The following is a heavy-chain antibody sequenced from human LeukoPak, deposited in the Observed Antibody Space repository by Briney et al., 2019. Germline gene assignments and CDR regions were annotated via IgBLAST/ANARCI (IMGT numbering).Heavy chain of an antibody. Sequence: PGGSLRLSCAASGFTFSSYWMSWVRQAPGKGLEWVANIKQDGSAKYYMDSVKGRFTISRDSAKNTLYLQMNSLRAEDTAVYCCAKIYCTSTDCYYDYWGQGTLVTVSS. J-gene: IGHJ4*02. V-gene: IGHV3-7*01. CDR2: IKQDGSAK. CDR1: GFTFSSYW. CDR3: AKIYCTSTDCYYDY. D-gene: IGHD2-2*01.